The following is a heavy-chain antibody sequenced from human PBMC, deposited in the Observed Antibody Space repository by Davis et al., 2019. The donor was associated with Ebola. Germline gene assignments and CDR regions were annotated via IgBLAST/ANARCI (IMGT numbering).Heavy chain of an antibody. CDR2: VYYSGST. V-gene: IGHV4-59*01. Sequence: GSLRLSCTVSGASITVYYWNWIRQPPGKGLEWIGYVYYSGSTNYNPSLKSQIPLSVDTSRNQFSLKLSSVTAADTSVYYCARGLTYYYDSSGYYWGQGTLVTVSS. J-gene: IGHJ4*02. D-gene: IGHD3-22*01. CDR3: ARGLTYYYDSSGYY. CDR1: GASITVYY.